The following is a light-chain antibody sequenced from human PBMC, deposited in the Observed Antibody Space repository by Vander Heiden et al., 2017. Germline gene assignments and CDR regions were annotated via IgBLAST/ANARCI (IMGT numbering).Light chain of an antibody. CDR1: QSVLYSSNNKNY. CDR2: WAS. J-gene: IGKJ1*01. V-gene: IGKV4-1*01. Sequence: DIVMTQSPDSLAVSLGERATINCKSSQSVLYSSNNKNYLAWYQQKPGQPPKLLIYWASTRESGVPDRFSGSGSGTDFTLTISSLQAEDVAVYYCQQDDSTPWTFGYGTKVEIK. CDR3: QQDDSTPWT.